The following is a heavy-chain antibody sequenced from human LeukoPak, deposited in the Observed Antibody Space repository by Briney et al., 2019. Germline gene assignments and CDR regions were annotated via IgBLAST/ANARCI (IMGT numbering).Heavy chain of an antibody. CDR2: IYTSGST. J-gene: IGHJ3*02. CDR3: ARSVITFGGVIVYAFDI. V-gene: IGHV4-4*07. CDR1: GGSISSYY. D-gene: IGHD3-16*02. Sequence: SETLSLTCTVSGGSISSYYWSWIRQPAGKGLEWIGRIYTSGSTNYNPSLKSRVTMSVDTSKNQFSLKLSSVTAADTAVYYCARSVITFGGVIVYAFDIWGQGTMVTASS.